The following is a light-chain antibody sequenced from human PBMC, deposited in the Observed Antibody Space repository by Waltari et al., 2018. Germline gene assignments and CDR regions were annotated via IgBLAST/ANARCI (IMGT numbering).Light chain of an antibody. CDR3: QQYNDWPYT. V-gene: IGKV3-15*01. J-gene: IGKJ2*01. CDR2: GAL. CDR1: QSVSSN. Sequence: ERVLTQSTAPLSVSPGERATLSCRASQSVSSNLAWYQQKPGQAPRLLIYGALTRATGIPARFSGSGSGTEFTLTISSMQSEDFAVYYCQQYNDWPYTFGQGTKLEIK.